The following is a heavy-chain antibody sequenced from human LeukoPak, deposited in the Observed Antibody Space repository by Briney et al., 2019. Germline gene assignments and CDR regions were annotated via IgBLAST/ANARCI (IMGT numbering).Heavy chain of an antibody. V-gene: IGHV3-9*01. J-gene: IGHJ6*02. Sequence: PGRSLRLSCAASGFTFDDYGMHWVRQAPGQGLEWVSGISWNSGKIGYADSVKGRFTISRDNANNSLYLQMNSLRPEDTALYYCAKGQWLVVSGMDVWGQGTTVTVSS. D-gene: IGHD6-19*01. CDR2: ISWNSGKI. CDR1: GFTFDDYG. CDR3: AKGQWLVVSGMDV.